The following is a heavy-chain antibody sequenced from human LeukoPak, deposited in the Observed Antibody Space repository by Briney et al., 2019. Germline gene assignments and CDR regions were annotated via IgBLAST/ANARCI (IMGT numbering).Heavy chain of an antibody. CDR3: ARDVGATTHNWFDT. J-gene: IGHJ5*02. CDR1: GFTFSSYA. CDR2: ISYDGSNK. D-gene: IGHD1-26*01. Sequence: GRSLRLSCAASGFTFSSYAMHWVRQAPGKGLEWVAVISYDGSNKYYADYVKGRFTISRDNSKNTLYLQMNSLRAEDTAVYYCARDVGATTHNWFDTWGAGTIVTVSS. V-gene: IGHV3-30*01.